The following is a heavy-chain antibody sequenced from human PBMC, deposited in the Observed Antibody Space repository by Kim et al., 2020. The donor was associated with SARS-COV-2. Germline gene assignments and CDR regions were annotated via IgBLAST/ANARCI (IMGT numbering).Heavy chain of an antibody. Sequence: GGSLRLSCAASGFTFSSYGMHWVRQAPGKGLEWVAVIWYDGSNKYYADSVKGRFTISRDNSKNTLYLQMNSLRAEDTAVYYCARDISSVPGLLRFLEWVPPGIGMDVWGQGTTVTVSS. CDR1: GFTFSSYG. J-gene: IGHJ6*02. CDR3: ARDISSVPGLLRFLEWVPPGIGMDV. CDR2: IWYDGSNK. V-gene: IGHV3-33*01. D-gene: IGHD3-3*01.